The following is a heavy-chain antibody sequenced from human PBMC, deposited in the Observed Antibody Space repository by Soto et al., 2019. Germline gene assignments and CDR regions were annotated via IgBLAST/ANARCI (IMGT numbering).Heavy chain of an antibody. Sequence: PSETLSLTCTVSGGSISSGDYYWSWIRQPPGKGLEWIGYIYYSGSTYYNPSLKSRVTISVDTSKNQFSLKLSSVTAADTAVYYCARAWPGPYDFWSGYSNNWFDPWGQGTLVTVSS. J-gene: IGHJ5*02. CDR2: IYYSGST. D-gene: IGHD3-3*01. CDR1: GGSISSGDYY. CDR3: ARAWPGPYDFWSGYSNNWFDP. V-gene: IGHV4-30-4*01.